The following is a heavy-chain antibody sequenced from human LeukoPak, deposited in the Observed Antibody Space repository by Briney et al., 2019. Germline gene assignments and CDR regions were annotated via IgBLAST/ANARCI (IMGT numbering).Heavy chain of an antibody. CDR3: ASLSGSYLNVAGHFDY. CDR1: GFTFSSYA. V-gene: IGHV3-30-3*01. D-gene: IGHD1-26*01. Sequence: PGRSLRLSCAASGFTFSSYAMHWVRQAPGKGLEWVAAISYDGSNKYYADSVKGRFTISRDNSKNTLYLQMNSLRAEDTAVYYCASLSGSYLNVAGHFDYWGQGTLVTVSS. CDR2: ISYDGSNK. J-gene: IGHJ4*02.